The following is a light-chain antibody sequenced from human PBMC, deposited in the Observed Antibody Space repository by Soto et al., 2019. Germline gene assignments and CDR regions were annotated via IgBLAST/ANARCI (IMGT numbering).Light chain of an antibody. V-gene: IGKV1-5*01. Sequence: DVQMTQSPSTLSASVGDRVTITCRASQPINSWLAWFQQKPGQTPKLLIFGATSRATGVPDRFSGSESGTDYTLTITRLEPEDFAVYFCQQYAGSPTFGQGT. CDR2: GAT. CDR3: QQYAGSPT. J-gene: IGKJ2*01. CDR1: QPINSW.